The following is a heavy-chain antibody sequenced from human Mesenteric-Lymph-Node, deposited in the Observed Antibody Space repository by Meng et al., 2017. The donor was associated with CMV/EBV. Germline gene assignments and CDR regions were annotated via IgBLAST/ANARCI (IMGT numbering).Heavy chain of an antibody. D-gene: IGHD2/OR15-2a*01. CDR2: IYYSGNT. J-gene: IGHJ3*02. CDR1: GGSISGYY. V-gene: IGHV4-59*01. Sequence: ESLKISCTVSGGSISGYYWSWIRQSPGRGLEWIGFIYYSGNTIYNPSLKRPITLSVDTSKNQFSLKLTSVTAADTAVYYCARDLYGEGAFDIWGQGTMVTVSS. CDR3: ARDLYGEGAFDI.